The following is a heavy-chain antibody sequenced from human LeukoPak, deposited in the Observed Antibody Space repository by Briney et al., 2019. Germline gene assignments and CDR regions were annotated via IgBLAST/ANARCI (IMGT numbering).Heavy chain of an antibody. V-gene: IGHV1-8*01. Sequence: ASVKVSCKASGYTFTSYDINWVRQATGQGLEWMGWMNPNSGNTGYAQKFQGRVTMTRNTSISTAYMELSSLRSEDTAVYYCARGRKVRGVIKLSFYYYYMDVWGKGTTVTISS. D-gene: IGHD3-10*01. CDR2: MNPNSGNT. J-gene: IGHJ6*03. CDR1: GYTFTSYD. CDR3: ARGRKVRGVIKLSFYYYYMDV.